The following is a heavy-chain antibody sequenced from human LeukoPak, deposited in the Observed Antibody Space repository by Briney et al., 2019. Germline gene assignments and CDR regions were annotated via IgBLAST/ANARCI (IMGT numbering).Heavy chain of an antibody. J-gene: IGHJ3*02. CDR1: GFTFSNYW. CDR2: ISGSGGST. V-gene: IGHV3-23*01. CDR3: AKDRPRDAFDI. Sequence: GGSLRLSCAASGFTFSNYWMHWVRQVPGKGLEWVSAISGSGGSTYYADSVKGRFTISRDNSKNTLYLQMNSLRAEDTAVYYCAKDRPRDAFDIWGQGTMVTVSS.